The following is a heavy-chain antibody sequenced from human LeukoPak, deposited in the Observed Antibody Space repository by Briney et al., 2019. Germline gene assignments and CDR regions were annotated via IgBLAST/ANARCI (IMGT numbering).Heavy chain of an antibody. CDR2: IYTSGST. V-gene: IGHV4-4*07. CDR3: ARDSSSWSFDY. CDR1: GASITSYY. D-gene: IGHD6-13*01. Sequence: PSETLSLTCTVSGASITSYYWSWIRQPAGKGLEWIGRIYTSGSTNYNPSLKSRVTISVDTSKNQFSLKLGSVTAADTAVYYCARDSSSWSFDYWGQGTLVTVSS. J-gene: IGHJ4*02.